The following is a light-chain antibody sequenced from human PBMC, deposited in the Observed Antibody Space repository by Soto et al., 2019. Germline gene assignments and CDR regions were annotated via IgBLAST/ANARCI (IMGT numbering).Light chain of an antibody. J-gene: IGKJ1*01. V-gene: IGKV1-5*03. CDR3: QQYNSFRS. CDR2: KAS. CDR1: QSISTW. Sequence: DIPMTQSPSTLSASVGDRVAITCRASQSISTWLAWYQQKPGKVPKLLIHKASSLQSGVPSRFSGSGSGTEFTLTISSLQPDDVATYFCQQYNSFRSFGQGTKVEIK.